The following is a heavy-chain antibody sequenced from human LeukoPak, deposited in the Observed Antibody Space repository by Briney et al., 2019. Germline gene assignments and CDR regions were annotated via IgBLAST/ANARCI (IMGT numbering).Heavy chain of an antibody. CDR1: GGTFSSYA. Sequence: SVKVSCKASGGTFSSYAISWVRQAPGQGLEWMGGITPMFATTSNAQKFQGRVTITADESKTTAYLELTSLRSEDTAVYYCARDREVAARPGGWFDPWGQGTLVTVSS. D-gene: IGHD6-6*01. J-gene: IGHJ5*02. V-gene: IGHV1-69*13. CDR2: ITPMFATT. CDR3: ARDREVAARPGGWFDP.